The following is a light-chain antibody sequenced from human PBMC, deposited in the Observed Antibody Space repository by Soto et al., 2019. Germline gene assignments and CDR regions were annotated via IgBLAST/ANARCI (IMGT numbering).Light chain of an antibody. V-gene: IGKV3-11*01. CDR2: DAS. Sequence: EIVLTQSPATLSLSPGKRATLSCRASQSVGSYLAWYQHKPGQAPRLLIYDASNRATGIPARFSGSGSGTDFTLTISSLEPDDSAVYYCQQRSNWPLTFGGGTKVEIK. CDR3: QQRSNWPLT. J-gene: IGKJ4*01. CDR1: QSVGSY.